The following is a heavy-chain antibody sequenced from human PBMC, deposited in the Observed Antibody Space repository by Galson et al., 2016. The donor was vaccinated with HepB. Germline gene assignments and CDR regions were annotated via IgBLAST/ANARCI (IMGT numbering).Heavy chain of an antibody. V-gene: IGHV4-4*01. D-gene: IGHD2-2*01. CDR1: DGSIRSNNW. CDR3: ASVRGGCSSTSCYIDS. J-gene: IGHJ4*02. Sequence: ETLSLTCSVSDGSIRSNNWWTWVRQSPGKGLEWIGESYHGGSTYYNPSLKSRLSISLDKSKNQFSLRLSSVTAADTAVYFCASVRGGCSSTSCYIDSWGQGTLVTVSS. CDR2: SYHGGST.